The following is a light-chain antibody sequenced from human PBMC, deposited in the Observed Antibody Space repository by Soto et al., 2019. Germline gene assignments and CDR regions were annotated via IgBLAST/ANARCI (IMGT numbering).Light chain of an antibody. CDR3: QQYGSSPTWT. CDR2: GAS. CDR1: QSVSSSY. Sequence: EIVLTQSPGPLSLSPGERATLSCRASQSVSSSYLAWYQQKPGQAPRLLIYGASSRATGIPDRFSGSGSGTDFTLTISRLEPEDFAVYYCQQYGSSPTWTFGQGTKVHIK. V-gene: IGKV3-20*01. J-gene: IGKJ1*01.